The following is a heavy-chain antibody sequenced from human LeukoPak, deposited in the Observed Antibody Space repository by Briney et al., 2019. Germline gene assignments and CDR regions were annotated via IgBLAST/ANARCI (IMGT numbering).Heavy chain of an antibody. V-gene: IGHV3-23*01. J-gene: IGHJ4*02. D-gene: IGHD6-19*01. CDR2: TSGSGSGSST. CDR3: AENGGSGF. CDR1: GFTFSSSA. Sequence: GGSLRLSCAASGFTFSSSAMSWVRQAPGKGLEWVSTTSGSGSGSSTYYADSVKGRFTISRDNSKNTLYLQMNSLRVEDTAVYYCAENGGSGFWGQGTLVTVSS.